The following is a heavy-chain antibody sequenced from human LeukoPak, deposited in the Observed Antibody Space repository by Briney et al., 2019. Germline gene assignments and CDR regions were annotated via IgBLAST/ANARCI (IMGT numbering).Heavy chain of an antibody. J-gene: IGHJ4*02. D-gene: IGHD4-17*01. CDR3: ARETYGYFDS. CDR2: ISYDGSNQ. V-gene: IGHV3-30-3*01. CDR1: GFTFRSHA. Sequence: GKSVRLSCAASGFTFRSHAMHGVRQAPGKALEWVAVISYDGSNQYYADSVKGRFTISRDNSRHPLSLQMNSLGPEHTAVYYCARETYGYFDSWGQGPLVTVSS.